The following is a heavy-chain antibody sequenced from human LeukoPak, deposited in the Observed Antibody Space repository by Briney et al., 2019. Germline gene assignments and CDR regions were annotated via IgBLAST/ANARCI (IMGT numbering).Heavy chain of an antibody. CDR2: INPSGGST. D-gene: IGHD2-2*01. J-gene: IGHJ6*03. Sequence: ASVKVSCKASGYTFTSYYMHWVRQAPGQGLEWMGIINPSGGSTSYAQKFQGRVTMTRDMSTSTVYMELSSLRSEDTAVYYCARDGVLGYCSSTSCHNYYYYYMDVWGKGTTVTVSS. V-gene: IGHV1-46*01. CDR3: ARDGVLGYCSSTSCHNYYYYYMDV. CDR1: GYTFTSYY.